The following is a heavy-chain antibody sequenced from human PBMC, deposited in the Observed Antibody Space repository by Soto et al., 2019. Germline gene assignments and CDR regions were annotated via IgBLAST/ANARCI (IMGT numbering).Heavy chain of an antibody. V-gene: IGHV1-18*01. J-gene: IGHJ4*02. CDR1: GYTFTSYG. D-gene: IGHD6-19*01. Sequence: GASVKVSCKASGYTFTSYGISWVRQAPGQGLEWMGWISAYNGNTNYAQKLQGKVTMTTDTSTSTAYMELRSLRSDDTAVYYCARFLTERAVAGLVFDYWGQRTLDTGSS. CDR3: ARFLTERAVAGLVFDY. CDR2: ISAYNGNT.